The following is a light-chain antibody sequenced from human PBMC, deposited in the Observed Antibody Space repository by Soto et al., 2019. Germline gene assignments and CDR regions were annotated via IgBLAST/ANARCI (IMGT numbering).Light chain of an antibody. CDR3: QQYNNWPPWT. CDR1: QSVGSN. Sequence: EIVMTQSPATLSVSPGERATLSCRASQSVGSNLAWYQQKPGQAPRLLIYGASTRATGIPARFSGSGSGTEFTLTISSLQSEDFAVCYCQQYNNWPPWTFGQGTKVEIK. CDR2: GAS. J-gene: IGKJ1*01. V-gene: IGKV3-15*01.